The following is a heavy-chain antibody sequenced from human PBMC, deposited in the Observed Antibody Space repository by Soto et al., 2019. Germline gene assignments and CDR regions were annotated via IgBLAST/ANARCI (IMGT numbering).Heavy chain of an antibody. CDR3: ARDRGSYGSGSYYIPYYYYYYGRDV. D-gene: IGHD3-10*01. CDR2: ISSSSSYI. V-gene: IGHV3-21*01. CDR1: GFTLSSYS. J-gene: IGHJ6*02. Sequence: GGSLRLSCAASGFTLSSYSMNWVRQAPGQGLEWVSSISSSSSYIYYADSVKGRFTISRDNAKNPLYLQMNSLRAEDTAVYYCARDRGSYGSGSYYIPYYYYYYGRDVWGQGTTVTVSS.